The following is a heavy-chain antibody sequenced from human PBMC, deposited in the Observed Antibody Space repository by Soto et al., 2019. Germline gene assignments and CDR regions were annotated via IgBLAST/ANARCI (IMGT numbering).Heavy chain of an antibody. CDR3: ARDDDILPGYSIDY. D-gene: IGHD3-9*01. Sequence: GGSLRLSCAASGFTFSSYGMHWVRQAPGKGLEWVAVIWYDGSNKYYADSVKGRFTISRDNSKNTLYLQMNSLRAEDTAVYYCARDDDILPGYSIDYRGQGTLVTVSS. CDR1: GFTFSSYG. CDR2: IWYDGSNK. J-gene: IGHJ4*02. V-gene: IGHV3-33*01.